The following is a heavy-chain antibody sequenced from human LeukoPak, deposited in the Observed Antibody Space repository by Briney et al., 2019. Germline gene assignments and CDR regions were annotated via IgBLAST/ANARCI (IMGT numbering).Heavy chain of an antibody. J-gene: IGHJ4*02. CDR3: ARGFGREGVVVPAGIDY. CDR1: GGSISSSSYY. V-gene: IGHV4-39*01. Sequence: SETLSLTCTVSGGSISSSSYYWGWIRQPPGKGLEWIGSIYYSGSTYYNPSLKSRVTISVDTSKNQFSLKLSSVTAADTAVYYCARGFGREGVVVPAGIDYWGQGTLVTVSS. CDR2: IYYSGST. D-gene: IGHD2-2*02.